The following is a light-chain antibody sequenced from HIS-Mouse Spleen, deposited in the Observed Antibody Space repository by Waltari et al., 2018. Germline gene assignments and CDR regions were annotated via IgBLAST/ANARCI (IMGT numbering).Light chain of an antibody. V-gene: IGLV1-44*01. J-gene: IGLJ3*02. CDR3: AAWDDSLNGPV. CDR1: RPNIGSNP. CDR2: SNN. Sequence: QSVLTQPPSASGPPGQRVTISCSGSRPNIGSNPVHWYQPLPGTAPKLLIYSNNQRPSGVPDRFSGSKSGTSASLAISGLQSEDEADYYCAAWDDSLNGPVFGGGTKLTVL.